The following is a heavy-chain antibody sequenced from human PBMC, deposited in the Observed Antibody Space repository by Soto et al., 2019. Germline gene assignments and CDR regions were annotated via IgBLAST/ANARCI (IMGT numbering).Heavy chain of an antibody. Sequence: GGSLRLSCAASGFTFSSYAMSWVRQAPGKGLEWVSAISGSGGSTYYADSVKGRFTISRDNSKNTLYLQMNSLRAEDTAVYYCAKDTYYHDSSGYYTFDYWGQGTLVTVSS. V-gene: IGHV3-23*01. CDR1: GFTFSSYA. J-gene: IGHJ4*02. CDR2: ISGSGGST. CDR3: AKDTYYHDSSGYYTFDY. D-gene: IGHD3-22*01.